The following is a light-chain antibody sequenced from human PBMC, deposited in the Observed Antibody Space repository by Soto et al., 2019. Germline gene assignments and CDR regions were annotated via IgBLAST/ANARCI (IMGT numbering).Light chain of an antibody. CDR1: SSNIGHNY. J-gene: IGLJ3*02. CDR3: GTWDDTLNGRV. Sequence: QSVLTQPPSVSAAPGQKVTISCSGSSSNIGHNYVCWYQHLPGTAPKLLIFNNDKRPSGIPDRFSGSKSGTSATLDITGLQAGDEADYYCGTWDDTLNGRVFGGGTKVTVL. V-gene: IGLV1-51*01. CDR2: NND.